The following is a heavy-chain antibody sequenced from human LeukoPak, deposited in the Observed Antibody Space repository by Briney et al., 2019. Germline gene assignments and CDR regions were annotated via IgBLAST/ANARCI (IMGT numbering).Heavy chain of an antibody. CDR1: GGSISSYY. CDR3: ARERRYFDWLPHVDY. D-gene: IGHD3-9*01. CDR2: IYYSGST. Sequence: PSETLSLTCTVSGGSISSYYWSWIRQPPGKGLEWIGYIYYSGSTNYNPSLKSRVTISVDTSKNQFSLKLSSVTPADTAVYYCARERRYFDWLPHVDYWGQGTLVTVSS. V-gene: IGHV4-59*01. J-gene: IGHJ4*02.